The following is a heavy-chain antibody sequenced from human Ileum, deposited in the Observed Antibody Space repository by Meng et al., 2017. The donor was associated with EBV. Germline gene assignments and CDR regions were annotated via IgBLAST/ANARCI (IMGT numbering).Heavy chain of an antibody. Sequence: QVQLVESGGGVAQPGTALRLSCAASGFTFSGFGMHWVRQAPGKGLEWVTGIQFDGSKEYYGDSVKGRFTISRDNSKNTLYLQMNTLRAEDTAVYYCARDQSDYFDYWGQGTLVTVSS. V-gene: IGHV3-30*03. CDR2: IQFDGSKE. CDR1: GFTFSGFG. J-gene: IGHJ4*02. CDR3: ARDQSDYFDY.